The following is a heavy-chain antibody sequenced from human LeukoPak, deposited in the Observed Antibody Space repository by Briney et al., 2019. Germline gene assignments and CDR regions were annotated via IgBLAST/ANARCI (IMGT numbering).Heavy chain of an antibody. Sequence: SVKVSCKASGGTFSSYAISWVRQAPGQGLEWMGGIIPIFGTANYAQKFQGRVTITADKSTSTAYMELSSLRSEDTAVYYCARVELRYFDWSLGMDVWGKGTTVTASS. CDR3: ARVELRYFDWSLGMDV. J-gene: IGHJ6*04. D-gene: IGHD3-9*01. CDR1: GGTFSSYA. V-gene: IGHV1-69*06. CDR2: IIPIFGTA.